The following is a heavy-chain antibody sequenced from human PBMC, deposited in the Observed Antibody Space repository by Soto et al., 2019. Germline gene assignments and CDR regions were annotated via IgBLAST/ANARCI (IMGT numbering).Heavy chain of an antibody. D-gene: IGHD3-22*01. Sequence: QPGGSLRLSCVVSGFTFSGYSMNWVRQTPGKGLEWLSYISSAGTTISYADSVKGRFTISRGNSKNTLYLQMNSLRAEDTAVYYCARVLKSYDSSGLDYWGQGTLVTVSS. CDR1: GFTFSGYS. V-gene: IGHV3-48*01. CDR3: ARVLKSYDSSGLDY. CDR2: ISSAGTTI. J-gene: IGHJ4*02.